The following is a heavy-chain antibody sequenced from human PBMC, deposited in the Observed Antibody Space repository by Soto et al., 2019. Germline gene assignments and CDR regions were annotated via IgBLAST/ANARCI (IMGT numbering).Heavy chain of an antibody. D-gene: IGHD3-3*01. CDR2: ISYDGSNK. J-gene: IGHJ6*02. CDR3: EKGNYYDFWSAKRYYGVDV. CDR1: GFTFSSYA. Sequence: PGWSLRLSCAASGFTFSSYAMHWVRQAPGKGLEWVAVISYDGSNKYYADSVKGRFTISRDNSKNTLYLQMNSLRAEDTALYYCEKGNYYDFWSAKRYYGVDVWGLGTTVTVSS. V-gene: IGHV3-30-3*01.